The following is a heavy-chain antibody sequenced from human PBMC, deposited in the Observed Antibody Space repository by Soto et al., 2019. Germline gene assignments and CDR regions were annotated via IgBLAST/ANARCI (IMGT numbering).Heavy chain of an antibody. J-gene: IGHJ3*02. D-gene: IGHD2-2*01. CDR2: ISGSGVRT. V-gene: IGHV3-23*01. CDR3: AKFYCISTMCQAPAAKSTGGFEI. Sequence: EPQLLESGGGLGHPGGSLRLSCAASGFTFSSYAMSWVRQAPGKGLEWVAAISGSGVRTCLADAVRGRSTISRDNCKKTVDLQMNSLRAEDTGVYYCAKFYCISTMCQAPAAKSTGGFEIWGQGTLVTVSS. CDR1: GFTFSSYA.